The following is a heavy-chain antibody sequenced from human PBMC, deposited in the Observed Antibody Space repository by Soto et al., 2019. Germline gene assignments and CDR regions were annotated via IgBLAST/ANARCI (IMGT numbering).Heavy chain of an antibody. Sequence: GGSLRLSCAASGFTFSSYAMSWVRQAPGKGLEWVSTISGSADSTYYADSVKGRFTISRDNSKNTLYLQMSSLRAEDTAVYYCAGDGAEMGYYYYGMDVWGQGTTVTVSS. CDR1: GFTFSSYA. D-gene: IGHD3-16*01. CDR3: AGDGAEMGYYYYGMDV. V-gene: IGHV3-23*01. J-gene: IGHJ6*02. CDR2: ISGSADST.